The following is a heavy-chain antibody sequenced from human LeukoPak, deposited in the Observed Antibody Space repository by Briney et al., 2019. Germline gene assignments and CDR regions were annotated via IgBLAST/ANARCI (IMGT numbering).Heavy chain of an antibody. CDR1: GFTVSSNY. CDR2: IYSGGST. Sequence: GGSLRLSCAASGFTVSSNYMSWVRQAPGKGLEWVSVIYSGGSTYYAASVKGRFTISRDNSKNTLYLQMNSLRAEDTAVYYCARDTGSAGFDYWGQGTLVTVSS. V-gene: IGHV3-66*02. D-gene: IGHD1-14*01. CDR3: ARDTGSAGFDY. J-gene: IGHJ4*02.